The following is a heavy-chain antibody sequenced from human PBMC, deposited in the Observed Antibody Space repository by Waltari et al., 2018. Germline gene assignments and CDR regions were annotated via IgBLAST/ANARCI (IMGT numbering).Heavy chain of an antibody. J-gene: IGHJ4*02. CDR3: ARGSKSIHLGY. D-gene: IGHD3-10*01. V-gene: IGHV4-61*09. CDR1: GGSISSGQYY. CDR2: IYTSGSP. Sequence: QVQLQESGPGLVKPSQTLSLTGTVSGGSISSGQYYWSWIRQPAGKGLEWIWYIYTSGSPNFNPSLKIRVTISVDTSKNQFSLKLSSVTAADTAVYYCARGSKSIHLGYWGQGTLVTVSS.